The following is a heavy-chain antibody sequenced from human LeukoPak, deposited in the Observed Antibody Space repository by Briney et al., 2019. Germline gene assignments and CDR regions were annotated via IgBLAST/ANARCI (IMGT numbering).Heavy chain of an antibody. CDR1: EYTFTGYY. J-gene: IGHJ4*02. D-gene: IGHD6-13*01. CDR2: INPNSGGT. V-gene: IGHV1-2*02. Sequence: ASVKVSCKASEYTFTGYYMHWVRQAPGQGLEWMGWINPNSGGTNYAQKFQGRVTMTRDTSISTAYMELSRLRSDDTAVYYCARDRGIAAAGDYWGQGTLVTVSS. CDR3: ARDRGIAAAGDY.